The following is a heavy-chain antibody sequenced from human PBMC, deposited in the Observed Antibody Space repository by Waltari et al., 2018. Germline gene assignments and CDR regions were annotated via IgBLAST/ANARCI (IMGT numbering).Heavy chain of an antibody. CDR3: TRDKYYYYYGMDV. CDR2: IKQDGSEK. J-gene: IGHJ6*02. V-gene: IGHV3-7*03. CDR1: GFTFLNFR. Sequence: EVQLVESGGCLVQPVGSLVLPCSASGFTFLNFRSRLVRQAPGKGPEWVANIKQDGSEKYYVDSVKGRFTISRDYARNSLYLQMNSLRDEDTAVYYCTRDKYYYYYGMDVWGQGTTVTVSS.